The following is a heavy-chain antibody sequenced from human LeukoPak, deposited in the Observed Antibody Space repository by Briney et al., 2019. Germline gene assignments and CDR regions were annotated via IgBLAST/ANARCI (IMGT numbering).Heavy chain of an antibody. J-gene: IGHJ4*02. CDR1: GYTLTELS. D-gene: IGHD2/OR15-2a*01. CDR3: ATGVYSTYFDY. Sequence: ASVKVSCKVSGYTLTELSMHWVRQAPGKGLEWMGGFDPEDGETIYAQKFQGRVTMTEGTSTDTAYMELSSLRSEDTAVYYCATGVYSTYFDYWGQGTLVTVSS. V-gene: IGHV1-24*01. CDR2: FDPEDGET.